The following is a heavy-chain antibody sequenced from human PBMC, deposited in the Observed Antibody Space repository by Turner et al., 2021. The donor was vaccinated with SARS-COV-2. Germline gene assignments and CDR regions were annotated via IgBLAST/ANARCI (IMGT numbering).Heavy chain of an antibody. CDR1: GGTFNSYA. J-gene: IGHJ4*02. CDR3: ARDRDYDSSGYWEQS. V-gene: IGHV1-69*06. Sequence: QVPLVQSGAEVKKPGSSVKVPCKASGGTFNSYAITWVRPAAGQGREWMVGIIHIFGTANYAQKFQGRVTITADKSTSTAYMELSSLTSEDTAVYYCARDRDYDSSGYWEQSWGQGTLVTVSS. CDR2: IIHIFGTA. D-gene: IGHD3-22*01.